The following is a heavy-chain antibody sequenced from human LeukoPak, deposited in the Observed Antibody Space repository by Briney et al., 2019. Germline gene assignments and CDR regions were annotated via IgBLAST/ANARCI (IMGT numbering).Heavy chain of an antibody. J-gene: IGHJ3*02. CDR3: ARSGSPDSSGSDAFDI. Sequence: ASVNVSCKASVGTFSSYAISWVRQAPGQGLEWMGGIIPIFGTANYAQKFQGRVTLAADESTSTAYMELSSLRSEDTAVYYCARSGSPDSSGSDAFDIWGQGTMVTVSS. D-gene: IGHD3-22*01. V-gene: IGHV1-69*13. CDR1: VGTFSSYA. CDR2: IIPIFGTA.